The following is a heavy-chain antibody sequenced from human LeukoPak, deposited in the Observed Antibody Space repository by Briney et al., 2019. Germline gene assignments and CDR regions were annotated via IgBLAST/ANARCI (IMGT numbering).Heavy chain of an antibody. J-gene: IGHJ5*02. D-gene: IGHD3-10*01. V-gene: IGHV1-18*01. Sequence: ASVKVSCKASGYTFTSYGISWVRQAPGQGLEWMGWISAYNGNTNYAQKLQGRVTMTTDTSTSTAYMELRSLRSDDTAVYYCARNRYGSGSLNWFDPWGQGTLVTVSS. CDR2: ISAYNGNT. CDR3: ARNRYGSGSLNWFDP. CDR1: GYTFTSYG.